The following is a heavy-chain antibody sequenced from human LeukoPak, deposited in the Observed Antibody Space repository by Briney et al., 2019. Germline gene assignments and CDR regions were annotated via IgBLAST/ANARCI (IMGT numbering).Heavy chain of an antibody. J-gene: IGHJ4*02. V-gene: IGHV3-53*05. CDR3: ASWESSYFDY. CDR2: IYSGGRT. CDR1: GFTVSGSY. Sequence: PGGSLRLSCAASGFTVSGSYMTWVRRAPGKGLEWVSVIYSGGRTYYADSVKGRFTISRDNSKNTLYLQMNSLRAEDTAVYYCASWESSYFDYWGQGTLVTVSS. D-gene: IGHD1-26*01.